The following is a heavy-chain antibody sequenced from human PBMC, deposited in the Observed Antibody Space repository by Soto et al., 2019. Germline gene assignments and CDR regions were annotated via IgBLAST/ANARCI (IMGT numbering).Heavy chain of an antibody. Sequence: EVQLVESGGGLVQPGGSLRLSCAASGFSLSNYWMTWVRRAPGKRPEWVANIKQDGSETYYMDSVRGRFTISRDNANNSLFLQMNSLRAEDTALYYCARWTTALDYWGQGALVTVSS. D-gene: IGHD4-17*01. J-gene: IGHJ4*02. CDR1: GFSLSNYW. CDR3: ARWTTALDY. CDR2: IKQDGSET. V-gene: IGHV3-7*03.